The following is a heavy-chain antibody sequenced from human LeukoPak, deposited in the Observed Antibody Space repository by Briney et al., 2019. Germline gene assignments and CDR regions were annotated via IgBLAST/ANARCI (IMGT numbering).Heavy chain of an antibody. V-gene: IGHV3-23*01. CDR3: ARGKYSAFDI. Sequence: GGSLRLSCAASGFTFSSYAMSWVRQAPGKGLEWVSAISGSGGSTYYADSVKGRFTISRDNSKNTLFLQMNSLRAEDTAVYYCARGKYSAFDIWGRGTMVTVSS. CDR1: GFTFSSYA. D-gene: IGHD2/OR15-2a*01. J-gene: IGHJ3*02. CDR2: ISGSGGST.